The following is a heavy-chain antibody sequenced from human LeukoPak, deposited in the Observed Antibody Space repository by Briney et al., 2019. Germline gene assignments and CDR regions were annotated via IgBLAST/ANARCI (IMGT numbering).Heavy chain of an antibody. Sequence: LGESLKISCKGYGYSFTTYWIGWVRQMPGKGLEWIDVIYPGDSDTRYSSSFQGQVTISADKAISTAYLQWSSLKASDTAMYYCARPSGSYYDNAFDTWGQGTMVTVSS. CDR3: ARPSGSYYDNAFDT. J-gene: IGHJ3*02. V-gene: IGHV5-51*01. CDR2: IYPGDSDT. CDR1: GYSFTTYW. D-gene: IGHD1-26*01.